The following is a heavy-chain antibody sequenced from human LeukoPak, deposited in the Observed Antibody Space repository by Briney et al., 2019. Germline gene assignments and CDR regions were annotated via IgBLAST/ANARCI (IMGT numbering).Heavy chain of an antibody. V-gene: IGHV5-51*01. J-gene: IGHJ4*02. Sequence: GESLKISCKGSGYTFTNFWIGWVRQVPGRGLEWMGIIYPGDSDTRYSPSFQGQVTISADKSITTAYLQWSSLKASDTAMYYCARRHKDWELFEYWGQGTLVTVSS. CDR3: ARRHKDWELFEY. CDR1: GYTFTNFW. D-gene: IGHD1-26*01. CDR2: IYPGDSDT.